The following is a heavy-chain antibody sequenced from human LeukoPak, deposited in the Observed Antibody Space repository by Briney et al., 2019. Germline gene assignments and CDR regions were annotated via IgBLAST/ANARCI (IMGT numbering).Heavy chain of an antibody. D-gene: IGHD3-22*01. V-gene: IGHV1-18*01. CDR2: ISVYNGDT. Sequence: GASVKVSCKASGYRFTSYGINWVRQAPGQGLEWMGWISVYNGDTNYAQKLQGRVTMTTDTSTSTAYMELRSLRSDDTAVYYCARVFDSSGFAFGPWGQGTLVTVSS. CDR3: ARVFDSSGFAFGP. CDR1: GYRFTSYG. J-gene: IGHJ5*02.